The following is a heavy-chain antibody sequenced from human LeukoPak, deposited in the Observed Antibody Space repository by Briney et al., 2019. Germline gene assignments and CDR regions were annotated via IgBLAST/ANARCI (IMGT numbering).Heavy chain of an antibody. D-gene: IGHD2-15*01. V-gene: IGHV5-51*01. CDR1: GYSFTSYW. CDR3: ARHPTSDIINFFDY. CDR2: FYPGDSDT. J-gene: IGHJ4*02. Sequence: GESLKISCKGSGYSFTSYWIGWVRQMPGKGLEWMGIFYPGDSDTRYSPSFQGQVTISADKSISTAYLQWSSLKASDTAMYSRARHPTSDIINFFDYWGQGTLVTVSS.